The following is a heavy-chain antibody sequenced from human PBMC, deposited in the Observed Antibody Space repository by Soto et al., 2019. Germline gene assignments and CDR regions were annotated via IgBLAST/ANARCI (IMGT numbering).Heavy chain of an antibody. J-gene: IGHJ6*03. Sequence: EVQLVESGGGLVKPGGSLRLSCAASGFSFSDYSMNWVRQAPGKGLEWVSSISGSSSYIYYTDSLKGRFTVSRDNANKSLYVQMNSLRAEDTAVYYCARDGAYCSGIGCRDYSHYMDVWGKGTTVTVSS. CDR1: GFSFSDYS. V-gene: IGHV3-21*01. D-gene: IGHD2-15*01. CDR3: ARDGAYCSGIGCRDYSHYMDV. CDR2: ISGSSSYI.